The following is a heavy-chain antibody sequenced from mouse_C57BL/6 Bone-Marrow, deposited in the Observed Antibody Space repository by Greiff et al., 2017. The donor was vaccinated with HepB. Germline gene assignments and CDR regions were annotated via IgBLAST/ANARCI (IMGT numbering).Heavy chain of an antibody. J-gene: IGHJ1*03. CDR1: GFNIKDYY. CDR3: TVYYGRNPWYFDV. D-gene: IGHD1-1*01. V-gene: IGHV14-1*01. CDR2: IDPEDGDT. Sequence: VHVKQSGAELVRPGASVKLSCTASGFNIKDYYMHWVKQRPEQGLEWIGRIDPEDGDTEYAPKFQGKATMTADTSSNTAYLQLSSLTSEDTAVYYCTVYYGRNPWYFDVWGTGTTVTVSS.